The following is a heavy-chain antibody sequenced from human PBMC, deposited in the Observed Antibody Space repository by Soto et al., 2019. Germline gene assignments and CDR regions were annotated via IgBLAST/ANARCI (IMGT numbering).Heavy chain of an antibody. CDR1: GGSISRGGYY. CDR2: TYYSGST. D-gene: IGHD2-2*01. Sequence: QVQLQESGPGLVKPSQTLSLTCTVSGGSISRGGYYWSWIRQHPGKGLEWIGYTYYSGSTYYNPSLTSRVTISVDTSKNQFSLKLSSVTAADTAVYYCAARGNQLPEGDDYCGQGTLVTVSS. V-gene: IGHV4-31*03. CDR3: AARGNQLPEGDDY. J-gene: IGHJ4*02.